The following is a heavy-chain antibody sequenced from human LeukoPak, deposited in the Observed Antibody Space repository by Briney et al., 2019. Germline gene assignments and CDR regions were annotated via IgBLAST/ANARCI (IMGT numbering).Heavy chain of an antibody. J-gene: IGHJ4*02. CDR3: AREYFYDSSGYYYGY. Sequence: GGSLRLSCAACGFTFSDYYMSWIRQAPGKGLEWVSYISSSGSTIYYADSVKGRFTISRDNAKNSLYLQMNSLRSEVPAVYYCAREYFYDSSGYYYGYWGQGALVTVSS. CDR2: ISSSGSTI. D-gene: IGHD3-22*01. V-gene: IGHV3-11*01. CDR1: GFTFSDYY.